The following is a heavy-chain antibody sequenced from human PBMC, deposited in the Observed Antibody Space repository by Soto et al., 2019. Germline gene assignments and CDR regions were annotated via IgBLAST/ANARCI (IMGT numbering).Heavy chain of an antibody. Sequence: EVQLVESGGGLVRPGGSLRLSCAASGFTFSSYWMHWVRQAPGKGLVWVSRMNEDGGTTDYADSVKGRFTISRDNAKNTLYLQMNSLRVEDTAVYYCAKNQERELPRVIDFWGQGTRVTVSS. CDR3: AKNQERELPRVIDF. CDR1: GFTFSSYW. D-gene: IGHD1-7*01. CDR2: MNEDGGTT. V-gene: IGHV3-74*02. J-gene: IGHJ4*02.